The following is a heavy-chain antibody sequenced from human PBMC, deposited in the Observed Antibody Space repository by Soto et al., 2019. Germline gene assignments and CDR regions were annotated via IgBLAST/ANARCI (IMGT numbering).Heavy chain of an antibody. CDR2: INHSGST. V-gene: IGHV4-34*01. CDR3: AREAFEGDFWSGYYRYYGMDV. J-gene: IGHJ6*02. D-gene: IGHD3-3*01. Sequence: SETLSLTCAVYGGSFSGYYWSWIRQPPGKGLEWIGEINHSGSTNYNPSLKSRVTISVDTSKNQFSMKLSSVTAADTAVYYCAREAFEGDFWSGYYRYYGMDVWGQGTTVTVS. CDR1: GGSFSGYY.